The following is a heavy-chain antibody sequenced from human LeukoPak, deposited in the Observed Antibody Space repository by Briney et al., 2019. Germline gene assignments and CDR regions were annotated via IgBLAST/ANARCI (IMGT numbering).Heavy chain of an antibody. Sequence: GRSLRLSCAASGFTFSSYGMHWVRQAPGKGLEWVSAISGSGGSTYYADSVKGRFTISRDNSKNTLYLQMNSLRAEDTAVYYCAKTSRVWFGERYFDYWGQGTLVTVSS. V-gene: IGHV3-23*01. CDR2: ISGSGGST. J-gene: IGHJ4*02. D-gene: IGHD3-10*01. CDR3: AKTSRVWFGERYFDY. CDR1: GFTFSSYG.